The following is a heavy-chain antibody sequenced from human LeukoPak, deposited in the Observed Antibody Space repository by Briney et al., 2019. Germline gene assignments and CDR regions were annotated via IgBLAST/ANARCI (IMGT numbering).Heavy chain of an antibody. CDR3: ARDREITIFGVVLNWFDP. Sequence: GGSLRLSCAASGFTFSSYAMHWVRKAPAKGRGWVAVISYDGSNKYYADSVKGRFTISRDNSKNTLYLQMNGLRAEATAVYYCARDREITIFGVVLNWFDPWGQGTLVTVSS. D-gene: IGHD3-3*01. CDR1: GFTFSSYA. CDR2: ISYDGSNK. J-gene: IGHJ5*02. V-gene: IGHV3-30-3*01.